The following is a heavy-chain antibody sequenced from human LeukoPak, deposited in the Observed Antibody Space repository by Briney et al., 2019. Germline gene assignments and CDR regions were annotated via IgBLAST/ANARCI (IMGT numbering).Heavy chain of an antibody. CDR1: RGTFSSYA. Sequence: SVKVSCKASRGTFSSYAISWVRQAPGQGLEWMGGIIPIFGTANYAQKFQGRVTITADKSTSTAYMELSSLRSEDTAVYYCARATAPLGCSGGSCYLNYMDVWGKGTTVTVSS. J-gene: IGHJ6*03. CDR3: ARATAPLGCSGGSCYLNYMDV. CDR2: IIPIFGTA. V-gene: IGHV1-69*06. D-gene: IGHD2-15*01.